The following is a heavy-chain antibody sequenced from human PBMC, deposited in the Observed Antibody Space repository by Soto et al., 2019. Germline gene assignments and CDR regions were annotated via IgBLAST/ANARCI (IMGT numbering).Heavy chain of an antibody. V-gene: IGHV4-59*11. CDR1: DGSISSHY. J-gene: IGHJ5*02. D-gene: IGHD2-15*01. Sequence: SETLSLTCNVSDGSISSHYWSWIRQPPGKGLEWIGYISYTGNTNYNPSLKSRVTIWVDTSKNHLSLKLSSVTAADTAVYYCARGYCSGGRCYTGGWFAPWGQGTLVTVSS. CDR3: ARGYCSGGRCYTGGWFAP. CDR2: ISYTGNT.